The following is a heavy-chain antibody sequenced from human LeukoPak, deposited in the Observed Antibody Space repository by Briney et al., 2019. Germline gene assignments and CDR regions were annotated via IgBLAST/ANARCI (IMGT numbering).Heavy chain of an antibody. CDR2: ISGSGGST. V-gene: IGHV3-23*01. D-gene: IGHD3-10*01. Sequence: GGSLRLSCAASGFTFSSYAMSWVRQAPGKGLEWVSAISGSGGSTYYADSVKGRFTISRDNSKNTLYLQMNSLRAEDTAVYYCARGFREVRGKDLDYWGQGTLVTVSS. CDR3: ARGFREVRGKDLDY. J-gene: IGHJ4*02. CDR1: GFTFSSYA.